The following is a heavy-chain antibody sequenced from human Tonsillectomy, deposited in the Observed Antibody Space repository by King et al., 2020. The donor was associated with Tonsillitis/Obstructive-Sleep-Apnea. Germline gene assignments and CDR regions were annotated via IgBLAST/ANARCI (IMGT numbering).Heavy chain of an antibody. Sequence: QLQESGPGLVKPSETLSLTCTVSGGSITSSSYYWGWIRQPPGKGLEWIGSIYYSGSTYYNPSLKSRVTISVDTSKNQFSLKLSSVTAADTAVYYCAGDGRGYNYGLGDYWGQGPLVTVPS. CDR3: AGDGRGYNYGLGDY. V-gene: IGHV4-39*01. CDR2: IYYSGST. D-gene: IGHD5-18*01. J-gene: IGHJ4*02. CDR1: GGSITSSSYY.